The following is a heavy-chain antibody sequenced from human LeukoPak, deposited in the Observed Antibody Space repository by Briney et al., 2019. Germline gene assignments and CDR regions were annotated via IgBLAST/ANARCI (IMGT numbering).Heavy chain of an antibody. CDR1: GYPFTGYY. CDR2: INSNNGDT. V-gene: IGHV1-18*04. D-gene: IGHD3-10*01. CDR3: AREPISSGSYYPRSDY. J-gene: IGHJ4*02. Sequence: APVKVSCKASGYPFTGYYIHWVRQAPGQGLEWMGWINSNNGDTDYAQKLQGRVTTTTDTSTTTAYMELRSLRSDDTAVYYCAREPISSGSYYPRSDYWGQGTLVTVSS.